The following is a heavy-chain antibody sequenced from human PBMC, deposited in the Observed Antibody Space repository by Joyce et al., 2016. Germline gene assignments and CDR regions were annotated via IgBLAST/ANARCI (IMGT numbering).Heavy chain of an antibody. Sequence: QLQLQESGPGLVKASETLSLTCTVSGGSVDRSNYYWGWIRQPPGKGLEWIGCVYYSGSTYYTPSLKSRVSRSVDASKNEFSLKLRSLTAADTAVYFCARQGPTVTWDYWGQGALVTVSS. CDR2: VYYSGST. J-gene: IGHJ4*02. CDR3: ARQGPTVTWDY. CDR1: GGSVDRSNYY. D-gene: IGHD4-17*01. V-gene: IGHV4-39*01.